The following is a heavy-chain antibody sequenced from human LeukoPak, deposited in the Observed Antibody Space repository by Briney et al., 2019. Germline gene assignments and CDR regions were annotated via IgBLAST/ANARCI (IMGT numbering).Heavy chain of an antibody. Sequence: GSSLRLSCAASGFTFSSYGMHWVRQAPGQGLEWVAVIWSDGSNKNYADYVKGRFTISRDNSKNTLYLQMNSLRADDTAVYYCARGCSSSWYAVGYWGQGTLVTVSS. J-gene: IGHJ4*02. CDR1: GFTFSSYG. CDR2: IWSDGSNK. D-gene: IGHD6-13*01. CDR3: ARGCSSSWYAVGY. V-gene: IGHV3-33*01.